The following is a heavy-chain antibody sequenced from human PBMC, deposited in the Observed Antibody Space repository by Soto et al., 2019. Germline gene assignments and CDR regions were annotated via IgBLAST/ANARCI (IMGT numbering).Heavy chain of an antibody. CDR3: ARGGTMDFSRGYTTNFDY. V-gene: IGHV4-59*01. CDR1: GGSISSYY. J-gene: IGHJ4*02. Sequence: PSETLSLTCTVSGGSISSYYLSWSRQPPGQGLEWIVYIYYSGITNDNPSLKSRVTISVDTSKNQSSLKLRSVTAADTAVYYCARGGTMDFSRGYTTNFDYSGQGTLVTVSS. D-gene: IGHD3-3*01. CDR2: IYYSGIT.